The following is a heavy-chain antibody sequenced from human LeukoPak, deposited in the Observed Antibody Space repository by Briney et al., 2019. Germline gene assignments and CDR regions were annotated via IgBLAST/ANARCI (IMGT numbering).Heavy chain of an antibody. V-gene: IGHV3-48*01. CDR2: ISGSSSTI. CDR1: GFTLSSYS. J-gene: IGHJ5*02. CDR3: ASADGT. Sequence: GGSLRLSCAASGFTLSSYSMNWVRQPPGKGLEWVSYISGSSSTIYYADSVKGRFTISRDNAKKSLYLQMNILRAEDTALYYCASADGTWGQGTLVTVSS.